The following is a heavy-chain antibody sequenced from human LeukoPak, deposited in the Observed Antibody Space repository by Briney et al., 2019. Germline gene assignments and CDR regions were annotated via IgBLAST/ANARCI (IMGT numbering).Heavy chain of an antibody. CDR1: GYTFTSYY. CDR2: INPNNGGT. Sequence: ASVKVSCKASGYTFTSYYIQWVRQAPGQGLEWMGWINPNNGGTKYAQKFQGRVTMTRDTSISTAYMELSRLRSDGTAVYYCARDRYTGYNDFDHWGQGSLVTVSS. V-gene: IGHV1-2*02. CDR3: ARDRYTGYNDFDH. J-gene: IGHJ4*02. D-gene: IGHD5-12*01.